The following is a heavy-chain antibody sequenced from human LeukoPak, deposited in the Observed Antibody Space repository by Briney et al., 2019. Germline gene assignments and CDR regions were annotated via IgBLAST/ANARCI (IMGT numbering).Heavy chain of an antibody. J-gene: IGHJ4*02. Sequence: PGGSLRLSCAASGFTLSRYAMSCVRQAPGKGLEWVSAISGSGGSTYYADSVKGRFTISRDNSKNTLYLQMNSLRAEDTAVYYCAKGAALNFDYWGQGTLVTVSS. CDR3: AKGAALNFDY. CDR2: ISGSGGST. CDR1: GFTLSRYA. V-gene: IGHV3-23*01.